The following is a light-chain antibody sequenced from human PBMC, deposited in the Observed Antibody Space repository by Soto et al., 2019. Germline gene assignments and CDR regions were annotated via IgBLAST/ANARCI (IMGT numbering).Light chain of an antibody. CDR3: MQALQTPYT. V-gene: IGKV2-28*01. CDR1: QSLLHSNGYNY. CDR2: LGS. Sequence: DIVMTQSPLSLPVTPGEQASISCRSSQSLLHSNGYNYLDWYLQKPGQSPQLLIYLGSNRASGVPDRFSGSGSGTDFTLKISSVEAEDVGVYYCMQALQTPYTFGQGTKLEIK. J-gene: IGKJ2*01.